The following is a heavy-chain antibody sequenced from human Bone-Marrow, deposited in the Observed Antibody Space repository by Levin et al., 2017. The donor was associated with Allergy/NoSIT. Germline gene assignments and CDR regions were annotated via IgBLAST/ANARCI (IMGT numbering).Heavy chain of an antibody. D-gene: IGHD1-14*01. Sequence: LPGGSLRLSCVTSGFTFNNYAMHWVRQAPGKGLEWVAVIWFDGRHDFYGDAVNGRFTVSRDDSKNTVYLEMKRLRVEDTAVYYCAREGGTSNGDRPKPSEWFGPWGQGTLVTVSS. J-gene: IGHJ5*02. CDR1: GFTFNNYA. CDR3: AREGGTSNGDRPKPSEWFGP. V-gene: IGHV3-33*01. CDR2: IWFDGRHD.